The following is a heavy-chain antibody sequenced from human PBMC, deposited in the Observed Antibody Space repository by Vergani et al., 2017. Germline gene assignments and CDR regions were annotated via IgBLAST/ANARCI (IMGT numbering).Heavy chain of an antibody. J-gene: IGHJ4*02. CDR3: ATIDSSGYYPSYNVPDY. D-gene: IGHD3-22*01. Sequence: EVQLVESGGRVVRPGGSLRLSCIASGFKFDDYGMNWVRHVPGKGLEWVAGVNWNGVGSAYADAVRGRFIISREDAKNSLFLQMNSLRVEDTALYYCATIDSSGYYPSYNVPDYWGQGTQVTVSS. V-gene: IGHV3-20*04. CDR2: VNWNGVGS. CDR1: GFKFDDYG.